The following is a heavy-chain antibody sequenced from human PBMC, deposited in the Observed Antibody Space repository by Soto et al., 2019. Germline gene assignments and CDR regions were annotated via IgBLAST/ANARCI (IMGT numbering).Heavy chain of an antibody. CDR2: ISGSGGST. J-gene: IGHJ6*02. CDR3: AKSAYPTTNFYYGMDV. D-gene: IGHD2-21*01. CDR1: GFTFSSYA. Sequence: GGSLRLSCAASGFTFSSYAMSWVRQAPGKGLEWVSAISGSGGSTYYADSVKGRFTISRDNSKNTMDLQMNSLRAEDTAVYYGAKSAYPTTNFYYGMDVWGQGTTVPVSS. V-gene: IGHV3-23*01.